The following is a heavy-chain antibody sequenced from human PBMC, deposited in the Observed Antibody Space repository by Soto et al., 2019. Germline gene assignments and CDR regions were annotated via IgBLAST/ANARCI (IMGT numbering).Heavy chain of an antibody. V-gene: IGHV4-39*01. CDR2: IPYSGST. D-gene: IGHD5-12*01. J-gene: IGHJ4*02. CDR3: ARHRVPILYDPLPSHFDY. Sequence: QLQLQESGPRLVKPSETLSLTCTVSGGSISNSSYYWAWIRQPPGKGLEWIGSIPYSGSTYFNSSLKRPFPTYIDTSTSHFSLRMNSLTATDTTIYYCARHRVPILYDPLPSHFDYWVQGTLVTVS. CDR1: GGSISNSSYY.